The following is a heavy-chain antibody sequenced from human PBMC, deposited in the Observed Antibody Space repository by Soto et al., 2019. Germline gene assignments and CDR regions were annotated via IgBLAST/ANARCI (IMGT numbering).Heavy chain of an antibody. CDR2: IYYSGST. V-gene: IGHV4-39*01. J-gene: IGHJ3*02. CDR1: GGSISSSSYY. CDR3: ARTPSLWYAESAAFDI. D-gene: IGHD6-13*01. Sequence: QLQLQESGPGLVKPSETLSLTCTVSGGSISSSSYYWRWIRQPPGKGLEWIGSIYYSGSTCYNPSLKSRVTISVDTSKNQFSLKLGSVTAADTAVYYCARTPSLWYAESAAFDIWGQGTMVTVSS.